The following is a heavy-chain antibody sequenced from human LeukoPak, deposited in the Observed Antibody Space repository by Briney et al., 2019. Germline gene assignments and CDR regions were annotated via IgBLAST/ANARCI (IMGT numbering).Heavy chain of an antibody. CDR1: GFSFSSYA. J-gene: IGHJ5*02. CDR2: ISSNGDKT. CDR3: AKGAPVTMTITS. V-gene: IGHV3-64*01. D-gene: IGHD3-22*01. Sequence: HPGGSLTLSCTDSGFSFSSYAVYWVRQAPGRGLEYVSAISSNGDKTYYANSVKGRFTISRDNSTKTLYLQMNGLRAEDTAVYYCAKGAPVTMTITSWGQGTLVTVSS.